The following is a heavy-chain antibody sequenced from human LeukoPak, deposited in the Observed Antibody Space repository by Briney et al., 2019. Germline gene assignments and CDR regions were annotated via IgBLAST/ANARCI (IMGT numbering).Heavy chain of an antibody. Sequence: GGSLRLSCAASGFTFSSYGMHWVRQAPGKGLEWVAVISYDGSNKYYADSVKGRFTISRDNSKNTLYLQMNSLRAEDTAVYYCARIPPDCSSASCYLNWFDPWGQGTLVTVSS. D-gene: IGHD2-2*01. V-gene: IGHV3-30*03. CDR3: ARIPPDCSSASCYLNWFDP. CDR1: GFTFSSYG. J-gene: IGHJ5*02. CDR2: ISYDGSNK.